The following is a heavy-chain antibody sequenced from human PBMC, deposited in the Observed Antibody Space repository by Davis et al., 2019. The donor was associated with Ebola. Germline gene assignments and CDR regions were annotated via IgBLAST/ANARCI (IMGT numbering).Heavy chain of an antibody. CDR1: GFTFSSYG. Sequence: GESLKISCAASGFTFSSYGMHWVRQAPGKGLEWVAVISYDGSNKYYADSVKGRFTISRDNSKNTLYLQMNSLRAEDTAVYYCADIYGVDVWGQGTTVTVSS. CDR2: ISYDGSNK. CDR3: ADIYGVDV. V-gene: IGHV3-30*03. J-gene: IGHJ6*02.